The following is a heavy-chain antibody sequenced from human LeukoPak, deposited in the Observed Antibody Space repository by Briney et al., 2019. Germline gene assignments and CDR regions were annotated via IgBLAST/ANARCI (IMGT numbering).Heavy chain of an antibody. Sequence: SETLSLTCTVSGGSISSSSYYWGWIRQPPGKGLEWIGSIYYSGGTYYNPSLKSRVTISVDTSKNQFSLKLSSVTAADTAVYYCAREDSSGYYAWFDPWGQGTLVTVSS. CDR2: IYYSGGT. J-gene: IGHJ5*02. D-gene: IGHD3-22*01. V-gene: IGHV4-39*07. CDR1: GGSISSSSYY. CDR3: AREDSSGYYAWFDP.